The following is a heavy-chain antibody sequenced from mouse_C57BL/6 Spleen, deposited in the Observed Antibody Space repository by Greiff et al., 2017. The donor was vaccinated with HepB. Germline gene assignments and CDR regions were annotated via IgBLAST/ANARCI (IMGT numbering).Heavy chain of an antibody. D-gene: IGHD2-10*02. J-gene: IGHJ4*01. V-gene: IGHV5-17*01. CDR2: ISSGSSTI. Sequence: EVQRVESGGGLVKPGGSLKLSCAASGFTFSDYGMHWVRQAPEKGLEWVAYISSGSSTIYYADTVKGRFTISRDNAKNTLFLQMTSLRSEDTAMYYCAREWGYEYYAMDYWGQGTSVTVSS. CDR3: AREWGYEYYAMDY. CDR1: GFTFSDYG.